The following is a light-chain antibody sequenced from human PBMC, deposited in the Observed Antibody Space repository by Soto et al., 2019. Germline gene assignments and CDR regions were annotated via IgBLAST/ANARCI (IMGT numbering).Light chain of an antibody. J-gene: IGLJ1*01. Sequence: QSALAHPPSASGTPGHRVTISCSGSSSNIGSNYVSWYQQLPGTAPKLLMYRDNHRPSGVPDRFSGSRSGTSASLAISGLRSEDEADYYCAAWDDSLSSFYVFGTGTKVTAL. CDR2: RDN. CDR3: AAWDDSLSSFYV. CDR1: SSNIGSNY. V-gene: IGLV1-47*01.